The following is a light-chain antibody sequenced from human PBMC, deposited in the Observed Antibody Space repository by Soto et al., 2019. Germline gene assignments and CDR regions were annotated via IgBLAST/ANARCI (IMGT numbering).Light chain of an antibody. CDR1: QSVSSVD. J-gene: IGKJ2*01. Sequence: EIVLTQSPGTLSLSPGEWATLSCRASQSVSSVDVAWYQQKPGQAPRLLIYGASSRATDIPDRFSGSGSGTDFTLTISRVEPEDFAVYYCQRYGTSPPYIFGQGTKLEIK. CDR2: GAS. V-gene: IGKV3-20*01. CDR3: QRYGTSPPYI.